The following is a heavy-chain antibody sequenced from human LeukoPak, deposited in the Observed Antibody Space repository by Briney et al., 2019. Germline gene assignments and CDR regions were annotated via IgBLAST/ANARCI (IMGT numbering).Heavy chain of an antibody. J-gene: IGHJ4*02. Sequence: GGSLRLSCAASGFTFSSYAMSWVRQAPGRGLEWVSSISGSGGSTYYADSVKGRFTISRDNSKNTLYLQMYSLRAEDTAVYYCAKVEGASKASVYWGQGALVTVSS. V-gene: IGHV3-23*01. CDR3: AKVEGASKASVY. D-gene: IGHD1-1*01. CDR1: GFTFSSYA. CDR2: ISGSGGST.